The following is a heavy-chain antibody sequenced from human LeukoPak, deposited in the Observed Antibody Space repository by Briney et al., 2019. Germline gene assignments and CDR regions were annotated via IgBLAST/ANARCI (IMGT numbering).Heavy chain of an antibody. CDR1: GFTFSSYS. Sequence: SGGSLRLSCAASGFTFSSYSMTWVRQAPGKGLEWVSSISSSSSYIYYADSVKGRFTISRDNAENSLYLQMNSLRAEDTAVYYCARPQGSSGAFDIWGQGTMVTVSS. D-gene: IGHD6-6*01. CDR3: ARPQGSSGAFDI. V-gene: IGHV3-21*01. CDR2: ISSSSSYI. J-gene: IGHJ3*02.